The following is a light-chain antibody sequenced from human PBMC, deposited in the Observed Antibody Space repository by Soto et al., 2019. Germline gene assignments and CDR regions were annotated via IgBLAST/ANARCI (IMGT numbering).Light chain of an antibody. CDR3: QQYDNLPT. J-gene: IGKJ5*01. V-gene: IGKV1-33*01. CDR2: DAS. CDR1: QDITNY. Sequence: DIQMTQSPSSLSVSVGDRVTITCQASQDITNYLNWYQQKPGKAPKVIIYDASNLETGVPSRFSGSGFGTDFTFTISSLQPEDIATYYCQQYDNLPTFGQGTRLEIK.